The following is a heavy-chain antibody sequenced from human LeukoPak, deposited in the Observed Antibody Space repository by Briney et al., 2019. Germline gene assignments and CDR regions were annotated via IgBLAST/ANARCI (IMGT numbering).Heavy chain of an antibody. CDR3: ARVDYYDSSGYPRDY. Sequence: SETLSLTCTVSGGSVSSGSYYWSWIRQPPGKGLEWIGYIYYSGSTNYNPSLKSRVTISVDTSKNQFSLKLSSVTAADTAVYYCARVDYYDSSGYPRDYWGQGTLVTVSS. CDR1: GGSVSSGSYY. V-gene: IGHV4-61*01. CDR2: IYYSGST. D-gene: IGHD3-22*01. J-gene: IGHJ4*02.